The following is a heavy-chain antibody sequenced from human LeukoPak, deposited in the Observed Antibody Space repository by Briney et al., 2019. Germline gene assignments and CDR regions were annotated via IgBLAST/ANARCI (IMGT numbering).Heavy chain of an antibody. J-gene: IGHJ5*02. V-gene: IGHV1-2*02. D-gene: IGHD5-18*01. CDR1: GYTFTGYY. CDR3: ARGEYNYGRDWFDP. CDR2: INPNSGDT. Sequence: ASVKVSCKASGYTFTGYYMHWVRQAPGQGLEWMGWINPNSGDTTFAQKFQDRGTMTRDTSISTAYMELSSLTSDDTAVYYCARGEYNYGRDWFDPWGQGTLVTVSS.